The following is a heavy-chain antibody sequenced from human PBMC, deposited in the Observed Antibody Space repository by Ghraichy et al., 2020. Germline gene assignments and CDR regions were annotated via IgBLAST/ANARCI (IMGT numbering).Heavy chain of an antibody. D-gene: IGHD2-2*01. CDR1: GFTFSSYA. CDR3: AKAPIAYCSSTSCYPFDC. J-gene: IGHJ4*02. Sequence: GGSLRLSCAASGFTFSSYAMSWVRQAPGKGLEWVSAISGSGGSTFYADSVKGRFTISRDNSKNTLYLQMNSLRAEDTAIYYCAKAPIAYCSSTSCYPFDCWGQGTLVTVSS. V-gene: IGHV3-23*01. CDR2: ISGSGGST.